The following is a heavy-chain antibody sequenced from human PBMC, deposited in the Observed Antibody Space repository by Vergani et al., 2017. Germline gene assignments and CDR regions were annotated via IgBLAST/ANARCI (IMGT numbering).Heavy chain of an antibody. CDR2: ISYDGSNK. V-gene: IGHV3-30-3*01. J-gene: IGHJ6*02. D-gene: IGHD3-10*01. CDR3: ARDTRPPGFGEIRDVYYGMDV. Sequence: QVQLVESGGGVVQPGRSLRLSCAASGFTFSSYAMHWVRQAPGKGLEWVAVISYDGSNKYYADSVKGRFTISRDNSKNTLYLQMNSLRAEDTAVYYCARDTRPPGFGEIRDVYYGMDVWGQGTTVTVSS. CDR1: GFTFSSYA.